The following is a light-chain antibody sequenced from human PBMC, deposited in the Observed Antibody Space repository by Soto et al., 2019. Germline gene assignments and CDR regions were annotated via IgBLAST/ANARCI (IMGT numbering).Light chain of an antibody. CDR2: GAS. J-gene: IGKJ1*01. CDR1: QSVSSSY. CDR3: QQYGSSPQT. V-gene: IGKV3-20*01. Sequence: EIVLTQSPGTLSLSPGEGATLSCRTSQSVSSSYLAWYQQKPGQAPRLLIYGASSRATGIPGRFSGSGSGTDFTLTISRLEPEDFAVYYCQQYGSSPQTFGHGTKVDIK.